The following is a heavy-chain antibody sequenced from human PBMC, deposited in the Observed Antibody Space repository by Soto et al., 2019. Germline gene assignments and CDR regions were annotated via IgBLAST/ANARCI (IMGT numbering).Heavy chain of an antibody. CDR3: VMVDNYVTPTPQDV. J-gene: IGHJ6*02. D-gene: IGHD3-16*01. Sequence: QVQLVQSGDEVKKPGASVKVSCKASGYIFVNYGIAWVRQAPGQGLEWMGWISPYTGNTHSASKVQGRLTMTTDTSASTAYMDLGSLTSDDTAVYYCVMVDNYVTPTPQDVWGQGATVTVSS. CDR2: ISPYTGNT. CDR1: GYIFVNYG. V-gene: IGHV1-18*01.